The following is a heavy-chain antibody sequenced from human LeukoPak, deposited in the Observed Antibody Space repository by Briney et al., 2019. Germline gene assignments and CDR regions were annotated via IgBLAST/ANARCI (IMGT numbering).Heavy chain of an antibody. J-gene: IGHJ4*02. CDR1: GYTFTGYY. D-gene: IGHD1-26*01. CDR2: INPNSGGT. CDR3: AREKGLIVGAQTYFDY. V-gene: IGHV1-2*02. Sequence: ASVKVSCKASGYTFTGYYMHWVRQAPGQGLEWMGWINPNSGGTNYAQKFQGRVTMTRDTSISTAYMELSRLRSDGTAVYYCAREKGLIVGAQTYFDYWGQGTLVTVSS.